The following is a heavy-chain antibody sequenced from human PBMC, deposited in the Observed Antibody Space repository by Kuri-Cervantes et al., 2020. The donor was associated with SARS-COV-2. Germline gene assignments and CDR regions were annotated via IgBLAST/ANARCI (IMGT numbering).Heavy chain of an antibody. CDR1: GPSLSSAGMG. V-gene: IGHV2-5*02. J-gene: IGHJ4*02. CDR3: ANNPRGYSEGYFSFDY. Sequence: SRPTLVQPTPTLTLTCTVSGPSLSSAGMGVGWSRQPPGKALEWLALIYWDDDKGYRPSLRSRISITKDTTKNQVLLTMTNVDPVDTATYCCANNPRGYSEGYFSFDYWGQGTLVTVSS. D-gene: IGHD1-26*01. CDR2: IYWDDDK.